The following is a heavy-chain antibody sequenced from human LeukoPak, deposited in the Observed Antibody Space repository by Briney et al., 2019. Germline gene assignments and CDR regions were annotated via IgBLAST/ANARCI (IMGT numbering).Heavy chain of an antibody. CDR2: ISASGGTT. V-gene: IGHV3-21*01. CDR3: ARDPQGGHYYDSSGPGSYMDV. Sequence: PGGSLRLSCAASGFTFSSYGMSWVRQAPGKGLEWVSTISASGGTTYYADSVKGRFTISRDNAKNSLYLQMNSLRAEDTAVYYCARDPQGGHYYDSSGPGSYMDVWGKGTTVTVSS. D-gene: IGHD3-22*01. J-gene: IGHJ6*03. CDR1: GFTFSSYG.